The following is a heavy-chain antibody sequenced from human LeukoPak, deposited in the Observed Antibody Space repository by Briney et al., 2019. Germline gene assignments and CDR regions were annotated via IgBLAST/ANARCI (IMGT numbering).Heavy chain of an antibody. CDR3: ARFQGGIVLMVYAFDAFDI. Sequence: EASVKVSCKASGYTFTSYGISWVRQAPGQGLEWMGWISAYNGNTNYAQKLQGRVTMTTDTSTSTAYMELRSLRSDDTAVYYCARFQGGIVLMVYAFDAFDIWGQGTMVTVSS. CDR1: GYTFTSYG. V-gene: IGHV1-18*01. D-gene: IGHD2-8*01. CDR2: ISAYNGNT. J-gene: IGHJ3*02.